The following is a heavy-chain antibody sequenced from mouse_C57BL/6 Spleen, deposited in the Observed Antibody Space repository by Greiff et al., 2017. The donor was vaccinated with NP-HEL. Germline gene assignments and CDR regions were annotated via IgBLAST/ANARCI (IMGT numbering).Heavy chain of an antibody. V-gene: IGHV1-22*01. CDR1: GYTFTDYN. CDR3: ARYDYDERDYAMDY. Sequence: VHVKQSGPELVKPGASVKMSCKASGYTFTDYNMHWVKQSHGKSLEWIGYINPNNGGTSYNQKFKGKATLTVDKSSSTAYMELRSLTSEDSAVYYCARYDYDERDYAMDYWGQGTSVTVSS. CDR2: INPNNGGT. D-gene: IGHD2-4*01. J-gene: IGHJ4*01.